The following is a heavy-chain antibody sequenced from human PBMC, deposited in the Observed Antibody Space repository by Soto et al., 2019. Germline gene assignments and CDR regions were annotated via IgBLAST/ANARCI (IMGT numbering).Heavy chain of an antibody. D-gene: IGHD6-19*01. CDR2: IWYDGSNK. J-gene: IGHJ2*01. Sequence: QVQLEESGGGVVQPGRSLRLSCAASGFTLSSYGMQWVRQAPGKGLEWVAVIWYDGSNKYYADSVKGRFTISRDNSKNTLYLQMNSLGAEDTAVYYCARIPQIAVAGTRFGYFDLWGRGTLVTVSS. CDR1: GFTLSSYG. V-gene: IGHV3-33*01. CDR3: ARIPQIAVAGTRFGYFDL.